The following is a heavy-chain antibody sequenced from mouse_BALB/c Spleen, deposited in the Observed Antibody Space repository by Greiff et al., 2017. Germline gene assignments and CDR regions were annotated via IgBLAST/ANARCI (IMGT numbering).Heavy chain of an antibody. Sequence: QVQLKESGAELVRPGSSVKISCKASGYAFSSYWMNWVKQRPGQGLEWIGQIYPGDGDTNYNGKFKGKATLTADKSSSTAYMQLSSLTSEDSAVYFCAKEDYYGIDYWGQGTTLTVSS. CDR1: GYAFSSYW. D-gene: IGHD1-1*01. CDR3: AKEDYYGIDY. CDR2: IYPGDGDT. J-gene: IGHJ2*01. V-gene: IGHV1-80*01.